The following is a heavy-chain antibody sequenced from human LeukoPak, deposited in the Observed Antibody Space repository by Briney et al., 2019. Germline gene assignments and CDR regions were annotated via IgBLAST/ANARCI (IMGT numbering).Heavy chain of an antibody. Sequence: GRSLRLSCAASGFTFSSCWMSWVRHPPGTGLEWVANINQDGSGKYYVDSAKGRFAISGDNAKNALYLQMNSLRAEDTAVYYCARDRGGEAFDNWGQGTMVTVSS. CDR3: ARDRGGEAFDN. CDR2: INQDGSGK. J-gene: IGHJ3*02. V-gene: IGHV3-7*01. D-gene: IGHD3-16*01. CDR1: GFTFSSCW.